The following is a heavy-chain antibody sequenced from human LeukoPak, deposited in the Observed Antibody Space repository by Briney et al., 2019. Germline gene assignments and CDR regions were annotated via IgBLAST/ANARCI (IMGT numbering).Heavy chain of an antibody. D-gene: IGHD1-26*01. CDR1: VGSISSGSYY. V-gene: IGHV4-61*02. CDR2: IYTSGST. CDR3: AREWELRAYDAFDI. J-gene: IGHJ3*02. Sequence: SETLSLTCTVCVGSISSGSYYWSWIRQPAGKGLEWIGRIYTSGSTNYNPSLKSRVTISVDTSKNKFSLKLLSVTAADTAVYYCAREWELRAYDAFDIWGQGTMVTVSS.